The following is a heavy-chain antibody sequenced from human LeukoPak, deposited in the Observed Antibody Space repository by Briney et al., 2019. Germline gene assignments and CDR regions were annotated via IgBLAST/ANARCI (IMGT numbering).Heavy chain of an antibody. Sequence: SETLSLTCTVSGGSINNYYWSWVRQPPGKGLEWIGYIYYSGSTNYNPSLKSRVSISVDTSKNQFSLKLNSVTAADTAVYYCARDGYCSGGSCYTHPWYFDLWGRGTLVTVSS. CDR1: GGSINNYY. J-gene: IGHJ2*01. D-gene: IGHD2-15*01. CDR3: ARDGYCSGGSCYTHPWYFDL. V-gene: IGHV4-59*01. CDR2: IYYSGST.